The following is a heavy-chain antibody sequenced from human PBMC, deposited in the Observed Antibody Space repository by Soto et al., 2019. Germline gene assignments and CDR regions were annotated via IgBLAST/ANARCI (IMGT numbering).Heavy chain of an antibody. CDR2: VSGGNGNT. Sequence: QVQLVQSGAEVKEPGASVKVSCTGSGSTFSIHVMHWVRQAPGQRLEWMGWVSGGNGNTEYSQKFQDRVTITRDTSATTVYCELSRLRSEYEAVYYCARDSGVSGPSGDLDYLGQGTLVTVSS. CDR3: ARDSGVSGPSGDLDY. CDR1: GSTFSIHV. J-gene: IGHJ4*02. V-gene: IGHV1-3*01. D-gene: IGHD2-21*02.